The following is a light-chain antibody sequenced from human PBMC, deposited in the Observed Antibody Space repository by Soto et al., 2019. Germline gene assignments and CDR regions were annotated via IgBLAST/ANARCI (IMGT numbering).Light chain of an antibody. CDR2: EVS. V-gene: IGLV2-14*01. Sequence: LTQPASVSGSPGQSITISCTGTSTDVGDSNHVSWYQHHPGKAPKLIIYEVSYRPSGVSNRFSGSKSAYTASLTISGLQAEDEADYYCNSQTTSGIRVFGTGTKVTVL. CDR3: NSQTTSGIRV. J-gene: IGLJ1*01. CDR1: STDVGDSNH.